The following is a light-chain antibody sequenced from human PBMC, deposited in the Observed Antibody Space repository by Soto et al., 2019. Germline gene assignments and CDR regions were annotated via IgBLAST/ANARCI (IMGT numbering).Light chain of an antibody. CDR3: QQYGSSPKT. V-gene: IGKV3-20*01. CDR2: GAS. CDR1: QSVSSRY. J-gene: IGKJ1*01. Sequence: LPPCPGPLPLAPGARAPLSCRASQSVSSRYLAWYQQKPGQAPRVLIYGASSRATGIPERFSGSGSGTDCTLTISRLEPEDCEVYYCQQYGSSPKTFGQGTKVDIK.